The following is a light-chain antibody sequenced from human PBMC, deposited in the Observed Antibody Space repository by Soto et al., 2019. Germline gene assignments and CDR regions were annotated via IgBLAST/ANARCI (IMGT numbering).Light chain of an antibody. J-gene: IGKJ3*01. V-gene: IGKV1-27*01. CDR3: QKYNSAPFT. Sequence: EIVMTQSPVTLSVSPGERATLSCRASQSVGNNLAWYQQKPGRVPKLLIYAASTLQSGVPSRFSGSGSGTDFTLTISSLQPEDVATYYCQKYNSAPFTFGPGTRVDIK. CDR1: QSVGNN. CDR2: AAS.